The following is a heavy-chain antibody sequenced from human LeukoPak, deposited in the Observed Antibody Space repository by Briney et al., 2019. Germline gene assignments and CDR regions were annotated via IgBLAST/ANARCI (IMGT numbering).Heavy chain of an antibody. Sequence: GGSLRLSCAASGFTFSSYYMGWVRQAPGKGLEWVSVIYSGGSTYYSDSVKGRFPISRDNSKNTLYLQMNSLRADDTAVYYCARGSGWYGYYFDYWGQGTLVTVSS. V-gene: IGHV3-53*01. J-gene: IGHJ4*02. CDR3: ARGSGWYGYYFDY. CDR2: IYSGGST. D-gene: IGHD6-19*01. CDR1: GFTFSSYY.